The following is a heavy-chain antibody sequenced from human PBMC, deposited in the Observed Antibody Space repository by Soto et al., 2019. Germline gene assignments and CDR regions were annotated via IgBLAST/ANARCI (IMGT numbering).Heavy chain of an antibody. D-gene: IGHD3-10*01. V-gene: IGHV4-34*01. CDR3: ASLITMVRGVIKNNDY. CDR1: GGSFSGYY. Sequence: QVQLQQWGAGLLKPSETLSLTCAVYGGSFSGYYWSWIRQPPGKGLEWIGEINHSGSTNYNPSLKSRVTISVDTSKNQFSLKLSSVTAADTAVYYCASLITMVRGVIKNNDYWGQGTLVTVSS. CDR2: INHSGST. J-gene: IGHJ4*02.